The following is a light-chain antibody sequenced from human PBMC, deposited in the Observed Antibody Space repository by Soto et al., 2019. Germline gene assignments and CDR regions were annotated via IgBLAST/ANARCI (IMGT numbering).Light chain of an antibody. Sequence: DIQMTQSPSTLSASVGDSVTITCRASQNIRNWLAWYQQKPGKAPNPLIYDASSLKSGVPARFRGSGSGTDYTLTITSLQPEDFATYYCQQTYSTPPFTFGQGTRLEIK. V-gene: IGKV1-39*01. CDR3: QQTYSTPPFT. CDR2: DAS. CDR1: QNIRNW. J-gene: IGKJ5*01.